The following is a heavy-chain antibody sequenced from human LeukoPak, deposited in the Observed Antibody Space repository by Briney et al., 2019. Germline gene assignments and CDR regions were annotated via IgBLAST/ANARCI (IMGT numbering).Heavy chain of an antibody. CDR1: GFTFSSYG. J-gene: IGHJ5*02. V-gene: IGHV3-33*01. CDR3: AGDFWSGYYTGIGFDP. CDR2: IWYDGSNK. Sequence: PGGSLRLSCAVSGFTFSSYGMHWVRQAPGKGVEWVAVIWYDGSNKYYADSVKGRFTISRDNSKNTLYLQMNSLRAEDTAVYYCAGDFWSGYYTGIGFDPWGQGTLVTVSS. D-gene: IGHD3-3*01.